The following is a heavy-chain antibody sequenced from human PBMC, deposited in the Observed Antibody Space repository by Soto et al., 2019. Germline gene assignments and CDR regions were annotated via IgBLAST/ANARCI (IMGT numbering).Heavy chain of an antibody. CDR1: GYKFTDYY. V-gene: IGHV1-2*04. D-gene: IGHD3-9*01. J-gene: IGHJ2*01. CDR3: ARDPGLPGRYWYFDL. Sequence: QVVLVQSGAEVKKPGDSVKVSCKSSGYKFTDYYIHWVRQAPGQGPEWMGWVNPKRGDAVYAQKFQGWVTMTRDTATTTAYLEVNRLKPDDTAVYFCARDPGLPGRYWYFDLWGRGTLVTVFS. CDR2: VNPKRGDA.